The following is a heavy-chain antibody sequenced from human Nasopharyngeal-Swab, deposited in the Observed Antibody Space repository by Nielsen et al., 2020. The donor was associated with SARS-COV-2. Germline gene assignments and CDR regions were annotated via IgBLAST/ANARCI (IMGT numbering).Heavy chain of an antibody. J-gene: IGHJ5*02. D-gene: IGHD2-15*01. CDR2: IYYSGST. V-gene: IGHV4-59*08. CDR3: ARQLGYCSGGSCYWGRVLEYNWFDP. Sequence: WIRQPPGKGLEWIGYIYYSGSTNYNPSLKSRVTISVDTSKNQFSLKLSSVTAADTAVYYCARQLGYCSGGSCYWGRVLEYNWFDPWGQGTLVTVSS.